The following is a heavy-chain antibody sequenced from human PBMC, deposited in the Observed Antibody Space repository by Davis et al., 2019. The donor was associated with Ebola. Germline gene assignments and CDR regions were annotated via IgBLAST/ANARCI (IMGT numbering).Heavy chain of an antibody. D-gene: IGHD3-22*01. CDR2: IFHSRSI. J-gene: IGHJ4*02. CDR3: ARQRRYHYDSSGYYRADYVDY. V-gene: IGHV4-39*01. Sequence: PSETLSLTCTVSGVSISDTSYHWGWIRQSPGQGLEWIGSIFHSRSIDYNPSLKSRVTISVDTSNSQFSLKLSSVTAADTAVYYCARQRRYHYDSSGYYRADYVDYWSQGTLVTVSS. CDR1: GVSISDTSYH.